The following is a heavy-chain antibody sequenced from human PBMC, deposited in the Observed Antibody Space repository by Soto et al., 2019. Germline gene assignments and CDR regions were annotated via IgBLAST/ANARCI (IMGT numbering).Heavy chain of an antibody. V-gene: IGHV1-46*01. CDR2: INPSGGST. J-gene: IGHJ5*02. D-gene: IGHD1-7*01. CDR3: ARDDTTGTTLNWFDP. CDR1: GYTFTSYY. Sequence: GASVKVSCKASGYTFTSYYMHWVRQAPGQGLEWMGIINPSGGSTSYAQKFQGRVTMTRDTSTSTVYMELSSLRSEDTAVYYCARDDTTGTTLNWFDPWGQGTLVTVYS.